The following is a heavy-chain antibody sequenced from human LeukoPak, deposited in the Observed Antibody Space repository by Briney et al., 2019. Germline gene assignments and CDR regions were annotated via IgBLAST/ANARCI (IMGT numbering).Heavy chain of an antibody. V-gene: IGHV4-61*01. CDR3: ARQALGARAWFDP. CDR2: IYYSGST. Sequence: SETLSLTCTVSGGSVSSGSYYWSWSRQPPGKGLEWIGYIYYSGSTNYNPSLKSRVTISVDTSKNQFSLRLSSVTAADTAVYYCARQALGARAWFDPWGQGTLVTVSS. CDR1: GGSVSSGSYY. D-gene: IGHD1-26*01. J-gene: IGHJ5*02.